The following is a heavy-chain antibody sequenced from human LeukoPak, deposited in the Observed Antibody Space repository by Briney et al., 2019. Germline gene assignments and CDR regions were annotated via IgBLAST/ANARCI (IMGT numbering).Heavy chain of an antibody. CDR1: GFTFSSYA. Sequence: GGSLRLSCAASGFTFSSYAMHWVRQAPGEGLEWVAVISYDGSNKYYADSVKGRFTISRDNSKNTLYLQMNSLRAEDTAVYYCARDYCSSTSCYISWVYYYGMDVWGQGTTVTVSS. V-gene: IGHV3-30-3*01. D-gene: IGHD2-2*02. CDR2: ISYDGSNK. J-gene: IGHJ6*02. CDR3: ARDYCSSTSCYISWVYYYGMDV.